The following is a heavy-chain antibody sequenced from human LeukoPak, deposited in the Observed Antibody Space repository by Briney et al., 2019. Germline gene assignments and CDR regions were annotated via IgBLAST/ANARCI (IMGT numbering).Heavy chain of an antibody. CDR3: ARSGVPAANWFNP. CDR1: GYSITSYW. V-gene: IGHV5-51*03. D-gene: IGHD2-2*01. CDR2: IYPGDSDT. Sequence: GESLKISCKGSGYSITSYWIGWVRQMPGKGLEWMGIIYPGDSDTRYSPSFQGQVTISADKSISTAYLQWSSLKASDTAMYYCARSGVPAANWFNPWGQGTLVTVSS. J-gene: IGHJ5*02.